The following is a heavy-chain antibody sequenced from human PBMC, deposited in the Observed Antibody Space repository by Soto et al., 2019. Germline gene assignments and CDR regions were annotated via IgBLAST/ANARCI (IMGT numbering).Heavy chain of an antibody. CDR2: ISAYYGNT. Sequence: GASGKVSRKASGYTFTSSGISWVRQAPGQGLEWMGWISAYYGNTNYAQKLQGRVTMTTDTSTSTAYMELRSLRSDDTAVYYCARRYYDFWSGYSDYYYYYGMDVWGQGTTVTVSS. D-gene: IGHD3-3*01. CDR1: GYTFTSSG. J-gene: IGHJ6*02. V-gene: IGHV1-18*04. CDR3: ARRYYDFWSGYSDYYYYYGMDV.